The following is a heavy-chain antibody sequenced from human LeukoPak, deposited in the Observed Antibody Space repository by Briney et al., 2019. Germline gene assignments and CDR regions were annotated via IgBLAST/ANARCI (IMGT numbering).Heavy chain of an antibody. CDR1: GGSISGSSYY. CDR2: IYYSGST. Sequence: NTSETLSLTCTVSGGSISGSSYYWGWIRQPPGKGLEWIGSIYYSGSTYYNPSLESRVTISVDTSKNQFSLKLNSVTATDTAVYYCARHYGLWGRGPLATVPS. CDR3: ARHYGL. J-gene: IGHJ4*02. D-gene: IGHD3-10*01. V-gene: IGHV4-39*01.